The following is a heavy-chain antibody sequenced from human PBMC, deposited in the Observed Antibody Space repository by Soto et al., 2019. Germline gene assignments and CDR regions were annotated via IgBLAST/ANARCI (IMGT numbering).Heavy chain of an antibody. CDR3: ARVGQWLEAAFDI. Sequence: GGSLRLSCAASGFTVSSNYMSWVRQAPGKGLEWVSVIYSGGSTYYADSVKGRFTISRHNSKNTLYLQMNSLRAEDTAVYHCARVGQWLEAAFDIWGQGTMVTVSS. CDR2: IYSGGST. D-gene: IGHD6-19*01. CDR1: GFTVSSNY. J-gene: IGHJ3*02. V-gene: IGHV3-53*04.